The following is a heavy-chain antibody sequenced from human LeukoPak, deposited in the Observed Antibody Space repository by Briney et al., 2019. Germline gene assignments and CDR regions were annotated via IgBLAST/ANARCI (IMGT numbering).Heavy chain of an antibody. CDR2: IYYSGSN. CDR1: GGSISSHY. V-gene: IGHV4-59*11. D-gene: IGHD6-19*01. J-gene: IGHJ3*02. Sequence: SETLSLTCTVSGGSISSHYWSWIRQPPGKGLEWIGYIYYSGSNNYNPSLKSRVTISVDTSKNQFSLKLSSVTAADTAVYYCARDPNSSGWDINGAFDIWGQGTMVTVSS. CDR3: ARDPNSSGWDINGAFDI.